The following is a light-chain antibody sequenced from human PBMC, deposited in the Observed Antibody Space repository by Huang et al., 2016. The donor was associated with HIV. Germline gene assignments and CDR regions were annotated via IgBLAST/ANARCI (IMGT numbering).Light chain of an antibody. CDR1: QGISNS. Sequence: DIQMTQSPSSLSASVGDRVTITCRASQGISNSLAWYQQKPGKAPKFLLDAASRLESGVPSRVSGSGSGTDYTLTISSLQPEDFATYYCQQYYSTPITFGQGTRLEIK. J-gene: IGKJ5*01. CDR3: QQYYSTPIT. V-gene: IGKV1-NL1*01. CDR2: AAS.